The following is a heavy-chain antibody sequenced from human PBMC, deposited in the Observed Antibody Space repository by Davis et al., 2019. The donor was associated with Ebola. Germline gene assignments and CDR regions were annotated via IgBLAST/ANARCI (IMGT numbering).Heavy chain of an antibody. CDR2: ISVSGGST. V-gene: IGHV3-23*01. J-gene: IGHJ6*02. CDR3: ARGSRNMDV. Sequence: GESLKISCAASGFTFSSHAMSWVRQAPGKGLEWVSAISVSGGSTFYADSVKGRFTISRDNAKDSLYLQMNSLRAEDTAVYYCARGSRNMDVWGQGTTVTVSS. CDR1: GFTFSSHA.